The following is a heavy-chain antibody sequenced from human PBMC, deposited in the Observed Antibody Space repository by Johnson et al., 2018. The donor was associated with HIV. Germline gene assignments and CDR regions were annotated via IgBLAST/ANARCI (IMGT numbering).Heavy chain of an antibody. D-gene: IGHD6-6*01. Sequence: QVQLVESGGGLVQPGGSLRLSCAASGFTVSSNYMSWVRQAPGKGLEWVAVISYDGSNKYYADSVKGRFTISRDNSKNTLYLQMNSLRAEDTAVYYCAKAFEYSSSSMAFDIWGQGTMVTVSS. CDR1: GFTVSSNY. CDR2: ISYDGSNK. CDR3: AKAFEYSSSSMAFDI. V-gene: IGHV3-30*18. J-gene: IGHJ3*02.